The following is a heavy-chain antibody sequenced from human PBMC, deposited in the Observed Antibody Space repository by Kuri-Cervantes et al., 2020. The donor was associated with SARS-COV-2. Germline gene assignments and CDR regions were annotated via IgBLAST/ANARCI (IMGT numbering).Heavy chain of an antibody. CDR3: ARDQRGIVVPAAIPYNWFDP. D-gene: IGHD2-2*01. Sequence: SVKVSCKASGGTFSSYTISWVRQAPGQGLEWMGRIIPILGIANYAQKFQGRVTITADKSTSTAYMELSSLRSEDTAVYYCARDQRGIVVPAAIPYNWFDPWGQGTLVTVSS. J-gene: IGHJ5*02. CDR1: GGTFSSYT. CDR2: IIPILGIA. V-gene: IGHV1-69*04.